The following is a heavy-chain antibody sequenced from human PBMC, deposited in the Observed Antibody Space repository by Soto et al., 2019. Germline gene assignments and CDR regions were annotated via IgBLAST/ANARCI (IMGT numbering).Heavy chain of an antibody. CDR1: GFNFNNYG. Sequence: QVQVVESGGGVVQPGRSLRLSCAASGFNFNNYGMHWVRQAPGKGLEWVAVIWNDGNGYYYANSVKGRFTISRDNSKNTLFLQMSSLRAEDTAVYYCARRQISPPTRGAASARGGMDIWGQGTTVTVSS. CDR3: ARRQISPPTRGAASARGGMDI. D-gene: IGHD6-13*01. V-gene: IGHV3-33*01. J-gene: IGHJ6*02. CDR2: IWNDGNGY.